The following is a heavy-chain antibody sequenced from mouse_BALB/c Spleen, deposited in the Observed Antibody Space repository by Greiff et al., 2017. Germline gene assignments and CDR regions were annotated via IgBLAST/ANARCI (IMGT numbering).Heavy chain of an antibody. CDR2: IYPYNGGT. CDR1: GYSFTDYN. J-gene: IGHJ1*01. Sequence: VHVKQSGPELVKPGASVKVSCKASGYSFTDYNMYWVKQSHGKSLEWIGYIYPYNGGTGYNQKFKSKATLTVDNSSSTAYMELRSLTSEASAVYYCARPYGNYRDWYFDVWGAGTTVTVSS. CDR3: ARPYGNYRDWYFDV. V-gene: IGHV1S29*02. D-gene: IGHD2-10*02.